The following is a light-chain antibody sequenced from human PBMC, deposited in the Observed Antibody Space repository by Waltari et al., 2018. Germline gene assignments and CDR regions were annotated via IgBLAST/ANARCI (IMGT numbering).Light chain of an antibody. CDR1: QSVLYSSTNKNY. CDR3: QQYYSSPQT. Sequence: DFVMTQYPDPLAVSLGERATINCKSSQSVLYSSTNKNYLAWYQQNPGHTPKLLIYWASTRVSGVPDRFSGSASGTDFTLTISSLQAEDAAVYYCQQYYSSPQTFGQGTKVEIK. V-gene: IGKV4-1*01. CDR2: WAS. J-gene: IGKJ1*01.